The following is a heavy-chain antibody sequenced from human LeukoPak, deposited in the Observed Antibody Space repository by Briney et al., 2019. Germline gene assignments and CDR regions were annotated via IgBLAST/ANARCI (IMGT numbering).Heavy chain of an antibody. V-gene: IGHV3-21*01. CDR2: ISGSSGYI. J-gene: IGHJ3*02. CDR1: GFTFSSYS. Sequence: GGSLRLSCAASGFTFSSYSMNWVRQAPGQGLEWVSSISGSSGYIYYAESVKGRFTISRGNSKNSPYLQMHSLRAEDTAVYYCARSRGWWDRPRMYAFDIWGQGTMVTVSS. CDR3: ARSRGWWDRPRMYAFDI. D-gene: IGHD2-15*01.